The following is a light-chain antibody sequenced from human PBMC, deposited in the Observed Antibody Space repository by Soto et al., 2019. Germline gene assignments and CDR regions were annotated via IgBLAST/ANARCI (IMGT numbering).Light chain of an antibody. CDR2: AAS. CDR3: QQSYSAPYT. CDR1: QSIYSS. V-gene: IGKV1-39*01. J-gene: IGKJ2*01. Sequence: IQMTQSPSSLSASVGDRVTITCRASQSIYSSLNWYHQKPGKAPKLLIYAASNLQSGVPSSFSGSGSGKDFTLSISSLQPEDFATDYCQQSYSAPYTCGQGTKREI.